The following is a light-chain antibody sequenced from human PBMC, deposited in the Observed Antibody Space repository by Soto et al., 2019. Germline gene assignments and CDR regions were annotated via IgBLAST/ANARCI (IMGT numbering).Light chain of an antibody. V-gene: IGLV2-14*03. CDR2: DVS. J-gene: IGLJ1*01. Sequence: QSALAQPRSVSGSPGQSVTISCTGNSSEIGGYNYVSWYQQHPGKAPKLMIYDVSNRPSGVSNRFSGSKSGNTASLTISGLQAEDEADYYCSSYTSSSTRVFGTGTKVTVL. CDR1: SSEIGGYNY. CDR3: SSYTSSSTRV.